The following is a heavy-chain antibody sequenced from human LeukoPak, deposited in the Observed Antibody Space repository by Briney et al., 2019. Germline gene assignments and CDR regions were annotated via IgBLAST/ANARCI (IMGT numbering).Heavy chain of an antibody. CDR3: ARSNYYGSGRYWYFDL. CDR1: GYTFTGYY. Sequence: ASVKVSCKASGYTFTGYYMHWVRQAPGQGLEWMGWINPNSGGTNYAQKFQGRVTMTRDTSISTAYMELRRLRSDDTAVYYCARSNYYGSGRYWYFDLWGRGTLVTVSS. V-gene: IGHV1-2*02. J-gene: IGHJ2*01. D-gene: IGHD3-10*01. CDR2: INPNSGGT.